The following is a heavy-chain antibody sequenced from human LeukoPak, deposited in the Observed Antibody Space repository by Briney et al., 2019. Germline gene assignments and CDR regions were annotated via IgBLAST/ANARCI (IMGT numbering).Heavy chain of an antibody. CDR3: ARARYCSSTSCSPLAFDI. V-gene: IGHV4-59*01. Sequence: GSLRLSCAASGFTFSSYWMSWVRQAPGKGLEWIGYIYYSGSTNYNPSLKSRVTISVDTSKNQFSLKLSSVTAADTAVYYCARARYCSSTSCSPLAFDIWGQGTMVTVSS. J-gene: IGHJ3*02. D-gene: IGHD2-2*01. CDR2: IYYSGST. CDR1: GFTFSSYW.